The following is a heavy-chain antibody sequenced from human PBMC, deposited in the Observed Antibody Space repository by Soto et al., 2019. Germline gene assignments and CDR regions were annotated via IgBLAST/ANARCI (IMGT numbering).Heavy chain of an antibody. V-gene: IGHV5-10-1*01. Sequence: GESVKISCKGSGYSFTSYWISWVRQMPGKGLEWMGRIDPSDSYTNYSPSFQGHVTISADKSISTAYLQWSSLKASDTAMYYCARHGRHYYGSGSEYYFDYWGQGTLVTVSS. J-gene: IGHJ4*02. D-gene: IGHD3-10*01. CDR3: ARHGRHYYGSGSEYYFDY. CDR2: IDPSDSYT. CDR1: GYSFTSYW.